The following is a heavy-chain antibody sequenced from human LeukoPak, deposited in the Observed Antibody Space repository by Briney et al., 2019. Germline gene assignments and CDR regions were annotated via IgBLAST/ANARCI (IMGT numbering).Heavy chain of an antibody. J-gene: IGHJ4*02. CDR3: ARNPGRVYFDY. Sequence: PGRSLRLSCAASGFTFSSYAMHWVRQAPGKGLEWVAVISYDGSNKYYADSVKGRFTISRDNAGNSLYLQMNSLRDDDTAVYFCARNPGRVYFDYWGQGALVTVSS. CDR2: ISYDGSNK. V-gene: IGHV3-30-3*01. CDR1: GFTFSSYA.